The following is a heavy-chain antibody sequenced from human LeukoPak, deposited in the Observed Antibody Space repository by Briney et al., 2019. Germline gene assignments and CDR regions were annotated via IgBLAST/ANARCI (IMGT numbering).Heavy chain of an antibody. CDR1: GGSISSYY. J-gene: IGHJ4*02. D-gene: IGHD3/OR15-3a*01. Sequence: KASETLSLTCSVSGGSISSYYWSWIRQSPGKGLEWIGYIYYAGSTNYNPSLKSRVTISADTSKNQFSLNLNSVTAADTALYYCARHDLSTGSYYFDYWGQGTLVTVSS. V-gene: IGHV4-59*08. CDR2: IYYAGST. CDR3: ARHDLSTGSYYFDY.